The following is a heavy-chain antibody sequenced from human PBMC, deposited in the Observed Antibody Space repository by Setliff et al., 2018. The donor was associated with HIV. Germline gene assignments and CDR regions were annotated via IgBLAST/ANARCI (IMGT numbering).Heavy chain of an antibody. Sequence: SVKVSCKASGGTFRNYGISWVRQAPGQGLEWMGGIIPIFGTTNYAQKFQGRVTITADESTTTAYMELSSLRSEDTAVYYCVRVTSSSTGYNYYYGMDVWGQGTKVTVS. CDR3: VRVTSSSTGYNYYYGMDV. CDR1: GGTFRNYG. D-gene: IGHD6-6*01. J-gene: IGHJ6*02. V-gene: IGHV1-69*13. CDR2: IIPIFGTT.